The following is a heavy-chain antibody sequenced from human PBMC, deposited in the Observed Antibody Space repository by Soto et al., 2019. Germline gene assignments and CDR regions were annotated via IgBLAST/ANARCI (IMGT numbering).Heavy chain of an antibody. Sequence: QVQLVQSGAEVKKTGSSVKVSCKASGGTFSNDIISWVRQAPGQGLEWMGGITPIFGTANYAQKFQGSVTITADESTSTAHMALSSLRSEDTAVYYCAIDTSGQSPRWYFDLWGRGTMVTVSS. D-gene: IGHD3-22*01. V-gene: IGHV1-69*01. CDR2: ITPIFGTA. CDR1: GGTFSNDI. CDR3: AIDTSGQSPRWYFDL. J-gene: IGHJ2*01.